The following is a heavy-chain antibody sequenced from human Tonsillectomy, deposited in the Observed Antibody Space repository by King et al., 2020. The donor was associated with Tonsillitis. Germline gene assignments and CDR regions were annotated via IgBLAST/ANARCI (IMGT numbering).Heavy chain of an antibody. CDR2: INHSGST. J-gene: IGHJ6*02. V-gene: IGHV4-34*01. CDR3: ARVCSSTSCPYYYGMDV. Sequence: VQLQQWGAGLLKPSETLSLTCAVYGGSFSGYHWSWIRQPPGKGLEWIGEINHSGSTNYNPSLKSRVTISVDTSKNQFSLKLSSVTAADTAVYYCARVCSSTSCPYYYGMDVWGQGTTVTVSS. CDR1: GGSFSGYH. D-gene: IGHD2-2*01.